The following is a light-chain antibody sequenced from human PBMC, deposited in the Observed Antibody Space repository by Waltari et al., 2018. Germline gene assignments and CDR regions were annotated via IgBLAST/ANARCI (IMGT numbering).Light chain of an antibody. CDR2: DAS. V-gene: IGKV3-11*01. J-gene: IGKJ4*01. CDR3: QQRVNWLT. CDR1: QSVSSY. Sequence: EIVLTQSPVTLSLSPGERATLSCRASQSVSSYLAWYQQKPGQAPRLLIYDASNRATGIPARFSGSGSGTDFTLTISTLEPEDFAVYYCQQRVNWLTFGGGTKVEIK.